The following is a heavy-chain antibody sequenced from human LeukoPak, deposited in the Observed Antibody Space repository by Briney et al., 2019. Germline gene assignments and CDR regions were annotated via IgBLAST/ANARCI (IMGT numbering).Heavy chain of an antibody. J-gene: IGHJ4*02. V-gene: IGHV4-59*12. CDR2: IYYSGST. CDR3: ARGLGIAVAGAIDY. Sequence: SETLSLTCTVPGGSISSYYWSWIRQPPGKGLVWIGYIYYSGSTNYNPSLKSRVTISVDTSKNQFSLKLSSVTAADTAVYYCARGLGIAVAGAIDYWGQGTLVTVSS. CDR1: GGSISSYY. D-gene: IGHD6-19*01.